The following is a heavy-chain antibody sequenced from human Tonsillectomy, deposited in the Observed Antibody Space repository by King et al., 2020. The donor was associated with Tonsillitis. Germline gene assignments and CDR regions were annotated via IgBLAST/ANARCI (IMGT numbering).Heavy chain of an antibody. D-gene: IGHD3-10*01. J-gene: IGHJ4*02. CDR2: ILYDGSLK. CDR1: GFIFRSYG. V-gene: IGHV3-30*18. Sequence: VQLVESGGGVVQPGRSLRLSCAASGFIFRSYGMHWVRQAPGKGLEWVAVILYDGSLKYYADSVKGRLTVSRDNSNDTLYLQMNSLRTEDTAVYYCAKGGLFGVGSYFDDWGQGCLVTVSS. CDR3: AKGGLFGVGSYFDD.